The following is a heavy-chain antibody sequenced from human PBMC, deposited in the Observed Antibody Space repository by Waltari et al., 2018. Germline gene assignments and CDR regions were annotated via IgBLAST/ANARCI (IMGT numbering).Heavy chain of an antibody. J-gene: IGHJ4*02. CDR3: ARDRGRGLYLDS. CDR1: GDSMSSTYC. V-gene: IGHV4-4*02. D-gene: IGHD2-15*01. CDR2: VRGDGET. Sequence: QLQESGPGLVKPSGTLSLTCAVSGDSMSSTYCWSWVRQPPGKGLEWMGQVRGDGETHANPSFASRVTISLDTYNNQVSLKVTSATAADTAVYYCARDRGRGLYLDSWGPGILVTVSP.